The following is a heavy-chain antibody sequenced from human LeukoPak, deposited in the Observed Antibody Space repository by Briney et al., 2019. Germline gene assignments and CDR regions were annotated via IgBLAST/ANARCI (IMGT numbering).Heavy chain of an antibody. CDR2: ISYDGSNK. J-gene: IGHJ4*02. Sequence: GGSLRLSCGASGFTFSIYAMSWVRQAPGKGLEWVAVISYDGSNKYYADSVKGRFTISRDNAKNSLYLQMNSLRAEDTAVYYCARGGGSGWYYFDYWGQGTLVTVSS. D-gene: IGHD6-19*01. V-gene: IGHV3-30*03. CDR3: ARGGGSGWYYFDY. CDR1: GFTFSIYA.